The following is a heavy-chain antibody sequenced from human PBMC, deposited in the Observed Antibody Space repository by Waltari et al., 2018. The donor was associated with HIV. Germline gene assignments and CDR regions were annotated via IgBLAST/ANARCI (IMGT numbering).Heavy chain of an antibody. J-gene: IGHJ4*02. V-gene: IGHV3-23*01. D-gene: IGHD3-10*01. CDR1: GFTFRSSA. CDR3: VRDLFHGGGSPDY. Sequence: EVQLLESGGGLVQPGGSLRLSCAASGFTFRSSAMFWVRRAPGKGLGGVSVMNHAGYNPFYSDFAKGRFAISRDNSKNTLYLQMNSLRVEDTAVYYCVRDLFHGGGSPDYWGQGTLVTVSS. CDR2: MNHAGYNP.